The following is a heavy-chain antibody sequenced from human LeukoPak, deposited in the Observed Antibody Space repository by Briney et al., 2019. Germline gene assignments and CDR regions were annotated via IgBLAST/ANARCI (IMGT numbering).Heavy chain of an antibody. V-gene: IGHV3-30*18. CDR1: GFTFSSYG. J-gene: IGHJ4*02. CDR2: ISYAGINK. CDR3: AKDRMGRGVITNNIDY. Sequence: PGRSLRLSCAASGFTFSSYGMHWVRQAPGKGREWVAVISYAGINKYYEDSVKGRFTISRDNSKNTLYMQMNSMRDDDTAEYYCAKDRMGRGVITNNIDYWGQGTLVTVSS. D-gene: IGHD3-10*01.